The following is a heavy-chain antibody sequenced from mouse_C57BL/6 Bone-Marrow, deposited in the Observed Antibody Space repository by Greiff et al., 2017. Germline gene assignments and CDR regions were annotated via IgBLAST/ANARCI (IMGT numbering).Heavy chain of an antibody. V-gene: IGHV1-9*01. CDR2: ILPGSGST. CDR1: GYTFTGYW. Sequence: QVQLQQSGAELMKPGASVKLSCKATGYTFTGYWIEWVKQRPGHGLEWIGEILPGSGSTNYNEKFKGKATFTADTSSNTAYMQLSSLTTEDSAIYYCARRSPRYGSSAYAMDYWGQGTSVTVSS. CDR3: ARRSPRYGSSAYAMDY. J-gene: IGHJ4*01. D-gene: IGHD1-1*01.